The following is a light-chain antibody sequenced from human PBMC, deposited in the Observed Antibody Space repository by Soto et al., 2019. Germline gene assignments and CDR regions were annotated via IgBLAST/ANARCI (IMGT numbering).Light chain of an antibody. V-gene: IGKV3-20*01. CDR1: KSVRGSY. CDR2: GAS. Sequence: EIVLTESPGTLSLSPGERATLYCRASKSVRGSYLAWYQQKPGQAPGPLIYGASSTATVIPDRFSGSGSGTDFTLTISSLQPDDFATYYCQQYNSYATFGQGTQVDI. J-gene: IGKJ1*01. CDR3: QQYNSYAT.